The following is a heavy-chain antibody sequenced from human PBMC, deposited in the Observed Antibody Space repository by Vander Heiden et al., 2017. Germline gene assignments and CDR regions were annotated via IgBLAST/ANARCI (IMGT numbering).Heavy chain of an antibody. D-gene: IGHD3-3*01. V-gene: IGHV3-74*01. CDR3: ARGWLEPLGPEW. CDR2: INSDGSST. J-gene: IGHJ4*02. CDR1: GFTFSSYC. Sequence: EVQLVESVGGLVQPWCSLRLSCEGFGFTFSSYCMHWVRQDPGKGLVWVSRINSDGSSTSYADSVKGRFTIARDNAKNTLFLQMKSLRVEDTGLYYCARGWLEPLGPEWWGQGTMVTVSS.